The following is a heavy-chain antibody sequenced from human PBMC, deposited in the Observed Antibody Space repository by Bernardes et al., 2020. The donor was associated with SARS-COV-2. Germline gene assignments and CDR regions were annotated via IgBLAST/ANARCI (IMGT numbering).Heavy chain of an antibody. Sequence: SLSLSCAASGFTFSNYGIHWVRQAPGKGLEWVAVIWYDGRNKYYADSVKGRFTISRDNSKNTLYLQMNSLRAEDTAVYYCAKERGYYYVVDYWGQGTLVTVSS. J-gene: IGHJ4*02. D-gene: IGHD3-22*01. CDR3: AKERGYYYVVDY. CDR1: GFTFSNYG. V-gene: IGHV3-33*06. CDR2: IWYDGRNK.